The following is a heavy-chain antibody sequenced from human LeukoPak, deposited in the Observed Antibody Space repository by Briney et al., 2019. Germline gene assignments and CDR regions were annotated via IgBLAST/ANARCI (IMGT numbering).Heavy chain of an antibody. D-gene: IGHD2-15*01. Sequence: ASVKVSCKASGYTFTSYDINWVRQATGQGLEWMGWMNPNSGNTGYAQKFQGRVTMTRNTSISTAYMELGSLRSEDTAVYYCVLDCSGGSCYGDYWGQGTLVTVSS. V-gene: IGHV1-8*01. J-gene: IGHJ4*02. CDR1: GYTFTSYD. CDR2: MNPNSGNT. CDR3: VLDCSGGSCYGDY.